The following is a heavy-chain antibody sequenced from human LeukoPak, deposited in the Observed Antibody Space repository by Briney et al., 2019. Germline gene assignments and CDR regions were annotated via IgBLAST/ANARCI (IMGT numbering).Heavy chain of an antibody. CDR2: IYYSGST. D-gene: IGHD1-26*01. Sequence: PSETLSLTCTVSGGSISSSSYYWGWIRQPPGKGLEWIGSIYYSGSTYYNPSLKSRVTISVDTSKNQFSLKLSSVTAADTAVYYCARREVVGSYYGGRAFDIWGQGTMVTVSS. CDR3: ARREVVGSYYGGRAFDI. CDR1: GGSISSSSYY. J-gene: IGHJ3*02. V-gene: IGHV4-39*01.